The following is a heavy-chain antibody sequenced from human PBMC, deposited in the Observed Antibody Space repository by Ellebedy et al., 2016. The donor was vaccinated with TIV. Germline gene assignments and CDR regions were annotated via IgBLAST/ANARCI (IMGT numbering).Heavy chain of an antibody. CDR2: ISSSSNII. CDR1: GFTFSSYS. CDR3: ARGGYGESLGVCDY. V-gene: IGHV3-48*02. D-gene: IGHD2-15*01. Sequence: GESLKISXAYSGFTFSSYSMNWVRQAPGKGLECVSYISSSSNIIHYADSVKGRFTISRDNVKKSLYLQMNSLRDEDTAVYYCARGGYGESLGVCDYWGQGALVTVSS. J-gene: IGHJ4*02.